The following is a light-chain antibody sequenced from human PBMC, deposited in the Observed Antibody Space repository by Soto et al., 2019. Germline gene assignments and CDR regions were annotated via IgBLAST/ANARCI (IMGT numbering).Light chain of an antibody. J-gene: IGKJ4*01. Sequence: DIQMTQSPSTLSASVGERVTITCRASQSISSWLAWYQQKPGKAPKLLIYDASSLESGVPSRFSGSGSGTEFTLTISSLQPDDFATYYCQHYNSYPTFGGGTKVEIK. CDR3: QHYNSYPT. V-gene: IGKV1-5*01. CDR2: DAS. CDR1: QSISSW.